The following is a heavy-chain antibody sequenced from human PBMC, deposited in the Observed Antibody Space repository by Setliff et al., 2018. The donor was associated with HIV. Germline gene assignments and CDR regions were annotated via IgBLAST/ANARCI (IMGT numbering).Heavy chain of an antibody. V-gene: IGHV4-38-2*01. J-gene: IGHJ4*02. CDR2: VYHGGRT. Sequence: SETLSLTCVVSGHSISSDYYWGWIRQSPGKGLVWIGSVYHGGRTYHSPSLKSRVTISTHTSKNQFSLRLRSVTAADTAVYYCARSLTKQLVLGTSREYYFDSWGLGALVTVSS. D-gene: IGHD6-13*01. CDR3: ARSLTKQLVLGTSREYYFDS. CDR1: GHSISSDYY.